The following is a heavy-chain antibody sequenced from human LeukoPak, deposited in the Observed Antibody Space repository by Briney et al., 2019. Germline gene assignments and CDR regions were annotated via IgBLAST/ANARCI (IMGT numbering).Heavy chain of an antibody. J-gene: IGHJ4*02. CDR1: GFTFSSYS. Sequence: PGGSLRLSCAASGFTFSSYSMNWVRQAPGKGLEWVSYISSSSSTIYYADSVKGRFTISRDNAKNSLYLQMNSLRAEDTAVYYCARAYTADYYDSSGYPDYWGQGTLVTVSS. D-gene: IGHD3-22*01. CDR3: ARAYTADYYDSSGYPDY. CDR2: ISSSSSTI. V-gene: IGHV3-48*01.